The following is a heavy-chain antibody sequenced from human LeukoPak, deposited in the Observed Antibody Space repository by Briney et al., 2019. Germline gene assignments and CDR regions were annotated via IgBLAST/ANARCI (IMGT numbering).Heavy chain of an antibody. Sequence: SETLSLTCTVPGGSISSGSYYWSWIRQPAGKGLEWIGRIYTSGSTNYNPSLKSRVTISVDTSKNQFSLKLSSVTAADTAVYYCARGDYDILTGFDYWGQGTLVTVSS. CDR2: IYTSGST. CDR1: GGSISSGSYY. D-gene: IGHD3-9*01. CDR3: ARGDYDILTGFDY. V-gene: IGHV4-61*02. J-gene: IGHJ4*02.